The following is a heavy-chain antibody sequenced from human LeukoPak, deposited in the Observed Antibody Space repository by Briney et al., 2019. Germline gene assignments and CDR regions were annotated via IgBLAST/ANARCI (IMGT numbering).Heavy chain of an antibody. CDR2: INHSGSD. CDR1: GGSFSGYY. Sequence: PSETLSLTCAVHGGSFSGYYWSWIPQPPGKGLEWIAEINHSGSDNHNSTLKSRVTISVATSKNQFSLDLRSVTAADADVYYCARAHQGTWIQLWKFDYWGQGTLVTVSS. V-gene: IGHV4-34*01. J-gene: IGHJ4*02. D-gene: IGHD5-18*01. CDR3: ARAHQGTWIQLWKFDY.